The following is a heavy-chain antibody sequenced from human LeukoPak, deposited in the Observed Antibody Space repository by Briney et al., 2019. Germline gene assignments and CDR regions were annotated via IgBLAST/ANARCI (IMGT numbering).Heavy chain of an antibody. D-gene: IGHD5-12*01. V-gene: IGHV3-23*01. CDR3: AKDGHGSGYHDAFDI. J-gene: IGHJ3*02. CDR1: GFTVNTYA. CDR2: ISGSGGNT. Sequence: GGSLRLSCAASGFTVNTYAMSWVRQAPGKGLEWVSGISGSGGNTYYADSVKGRFTISRDNSKNTLYLQMNSLRAEDTAVYYCAKDGHGSGYHDAFDIWGQGTMVTVSS.